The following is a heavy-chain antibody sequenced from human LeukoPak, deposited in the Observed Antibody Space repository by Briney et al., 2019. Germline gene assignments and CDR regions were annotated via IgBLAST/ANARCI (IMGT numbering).Heavy chain of an antibody. CDR1: GFTFSIYW. V-gene: IGHV3-7*01. CDR2: IKQDGSEK. D-gene: IGHD3-3*01. Sequence: GGSLRLSCAASGFTFSIYWMSWVRQAPGKGLEWVADIKQDGSEKYYVDSVKGRFTISRDNAKNSLYLQMNSLRAEDTAVYYCARDQNDRGFWSGYSEYYFDYWGQGTLVTVSS. J-gene: IGHJ4*02. CDR3: ARDQNDRGFWSGYSEYYFDY.